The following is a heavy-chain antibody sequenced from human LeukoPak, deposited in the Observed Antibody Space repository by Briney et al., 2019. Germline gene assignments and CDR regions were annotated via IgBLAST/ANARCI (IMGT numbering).Heavy chain of an antibody. J-gene: IGHJ4*02. Sequence: GGTLRLSCAASGFTFSSYGMSWVRQAPGKGLEWVSSISGSGVSTYYADSVKGRFTISRDNSKNTLYLQMNSLRAEDTAVYYCAKEYGYTYGEFDYWGQGTLVTVSS. D-gene: IGHD5-18*01. CDR3: AKEYGYTYGEFDY. V-gene: IGHV3-23*01. CDR2: ISGSGVST. CDR1: GFTFSSYG.